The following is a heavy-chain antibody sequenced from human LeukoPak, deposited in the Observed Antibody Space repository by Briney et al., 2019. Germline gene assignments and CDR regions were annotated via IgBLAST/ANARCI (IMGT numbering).Heavy chain of an antibody. V-gene: IGHV4-39*07. D-gene: IGHD2/OR15-2a*01. Sequence: SETLSLTCAVSGGSVSSSKYLWCWIRQPPGKELEWIGSISYSGNADYNPSLRRRVTLSVDTSKNQFSLKLTSVTAADSAVYYCAGLGVMVLVYQSESWGEGTPVTVSS. CDR2: ISYSGNA. CDR3: AGLGVMVLVYQSES. CDR1: GGSVSSSKYL. J-gene: IGHJ5*02.